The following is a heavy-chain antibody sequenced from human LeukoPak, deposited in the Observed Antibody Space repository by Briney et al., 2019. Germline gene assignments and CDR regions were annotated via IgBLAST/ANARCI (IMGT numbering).Heavy chain of an antibody. J-gene: IGHJ4*02. D-gene: IGHD1-26*01. CDR1: GFTFSNYD. CDR3: AKPSGSYDHFDY. V-gene: IGHV3-30*18. Sequence: GGSLRLSCAASGFTFSNYDMHWVRQAPGRGLEWEALISYDGSNKYYVDSVKGRFTISRDNSKNMLSLQMNSLRAEDTAVYYCAKPSGSYDHFDYWGQGTLVTVSS. CDR2: ISYDGSNK.